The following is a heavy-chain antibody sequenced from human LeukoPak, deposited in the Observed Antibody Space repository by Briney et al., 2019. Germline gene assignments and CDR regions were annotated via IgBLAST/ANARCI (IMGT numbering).Heavy chain of an antibody. D-gene: IGHD4-11*01. CDR2: IYHSGST. J-gene: IGHJ4*02. V-gene: IGHV4-34*01. Sequence: SETLSLTCAVYGGSFSGYYWSWIRQPPGKGLEWIGYIYHSGSTYYNPSLKSRVTISVDRSKNQFSLKLSSVAAADTAVYYCARGGRNRSNPYYFDYWGQGTLVTVSS. CDR3: ARGGRNRSNPYYFDY. CDR1: GGSFSGYY.